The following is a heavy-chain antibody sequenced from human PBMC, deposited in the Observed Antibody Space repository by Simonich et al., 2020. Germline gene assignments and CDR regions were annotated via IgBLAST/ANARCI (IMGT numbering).Heavy chain of an antibody. Sequence: EVQLLESGGGLVQPGGSLRLSCAASGFTFSSYAMSWVGQAPGKGLEWVSASSGSGRSTYYADAVKGRFTISRDNSKNTLYLQMNSLRAEDTAVYYCAKTTELGNYFDYWGQGTLVTVSS. V-gene: IGHV3-23*01. CDR1: GFTFSSYA. D-gene: IGHD7-27*01. J-gene: IGHJ4*02. CDR3: AKTTELGNYFDY. CDR2: SSGSGRST.